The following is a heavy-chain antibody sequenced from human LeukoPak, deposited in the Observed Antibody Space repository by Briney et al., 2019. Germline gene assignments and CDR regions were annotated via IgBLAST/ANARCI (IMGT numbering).Heavy chain of an antibody. V-gene: IGHV1-2*02. CDR2: INPNSGGT. Sequence: ASVTVSCTASGYTFTGYYMHWVRQAPGQGLEWMGWINPNSGGTNYAQKFQGRVTMTRDTSISTAYMELSRLRSDDTAVYYCARDQYFNWFDPWGQGTLVTVSS. D-gene: IGHD3-10*01. CDR1: GYTFTGYY. J-gene: IGHJ5*02. CDR3: ARDQYFNWFDP.